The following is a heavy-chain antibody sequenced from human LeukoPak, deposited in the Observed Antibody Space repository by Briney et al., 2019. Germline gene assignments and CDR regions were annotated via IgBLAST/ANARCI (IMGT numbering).Heavy chain of an antibody. CDR1: GGSFSAYY. CDR3: ARVDTSMSAFDP. J-gene: IGHJ5*02. D-gene: IGHD5-18*01. V-gene: IGHV4-34*01. CDR2: INHSGTT. Sequence: PSETLSLTCAVYGGSFSAYYWSWIRQLPGKGLEWIGQINHSGTTNYSPSLSIRVTISVDTSRNQFSLRLSSVTAADTAVYYCARVDTSMSAFDPWGQGSLVTVSS.